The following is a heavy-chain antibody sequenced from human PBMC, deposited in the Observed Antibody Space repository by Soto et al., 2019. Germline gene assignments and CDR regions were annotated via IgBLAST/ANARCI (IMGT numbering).Heavy chain of an antibody. V-gene: IGHV3-33*01. Sequence: PEGSLRLSCAASGFTFSSYGMHWVRQAPGKGLEWVAVIWYDGSNKYYADSVKGRFTIYRDNSKNTLYLQMNSLRAEDTAVYYCERDSTYSSGDYWGQGTLVTVSS. CDR2: IWYDGSNK. CDR3: ERDSTYSSGDY. J-gene: IGHJ4*02. D-gene: IGHD6-19*01. CDR1: GFTFSSYG.